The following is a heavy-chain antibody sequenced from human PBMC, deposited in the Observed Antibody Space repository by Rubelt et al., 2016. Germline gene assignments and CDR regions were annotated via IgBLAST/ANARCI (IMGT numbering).Heavy chain of an antibody. CDR3: AKGRAGGWNGGDY. CDR2: ISGSGGSP. Sequence: PGGSLRLSSAVSGFTFSSAIISWVRPAPGKWLEWVTAISGSGGSPHYADSVQGRFTISRDNSKNTLYLQMNSLRVDDTAGYYCAKGRAGGWNGGDYWGQGTLVTVSS. V-gene: IGHV3-23*01. D-gene: IGHD1-1*01. J-gene: IGHJ4*02. CDR1: GFTFSSAI.